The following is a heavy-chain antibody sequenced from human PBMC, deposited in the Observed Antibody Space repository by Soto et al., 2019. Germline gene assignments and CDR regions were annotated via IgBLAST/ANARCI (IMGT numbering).Heavy chain of an antibody. CDR2: ISSSSGYI. J-gene: IGHJ2*01. V-gene: IGHV3-21*01. Sequence: GWSLRLSCASSVFPFIDYTMNWVRQAPGKGLEWVSSISSSSGYIYYADSVKGRFTISRDNAKNSLYLQMNSLRAEDTAVYYCARRPSGMDIVVVRYFDLWGRGTLVTVSS. D-gene: IGHD2-2*03. CDR3: ARRPSGMDIVVVRYFDL. CDR1: VFPFIDYT.